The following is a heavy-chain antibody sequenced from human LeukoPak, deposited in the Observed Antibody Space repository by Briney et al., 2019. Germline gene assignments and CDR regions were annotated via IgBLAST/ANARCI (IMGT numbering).Heavy chain of an antibody. V-gene: IGHV4-39*07. J-gene: IGHJ4*02. CDR3: ARGRAYYDFWSGYHSHFDY. D-gene: IGHD3-3*01. Sequence: SETLSLTCTVSGGSISSSSYYWGWIRQPPGKGLEWIGSIYYSGSTYYNPSLKSRVTISVDTSKNQFSLKLSSVTAADTAVYYCARGRAYYDFWSGYHSHFDYWGQGTLVTVSS. CDR1: GGSISSSSYY. CDR2: IYYSGST.